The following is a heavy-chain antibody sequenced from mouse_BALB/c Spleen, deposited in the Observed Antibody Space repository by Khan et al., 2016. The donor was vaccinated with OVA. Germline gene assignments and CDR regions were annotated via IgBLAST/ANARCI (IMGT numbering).Heavy chain of an antibody. Sequence: VQLQQSGPELVKPGTSVKISCKASGYSFTGYFMNWVMQSHGKSLEWIGRINPHIGETFYNQKFKGKATLTVDESSSTAHMELRSLASEDSAVYYCARKNCSDFDYWGQGTTLTVSS. CDR1: GYSFTGYF. V-gene: IGHV1-20*02. J-gene: IGHJ2*01. D-gene: IGHD1-1*01. CDR2: INPHIGET. CDR3: ARKNCSDFDY.